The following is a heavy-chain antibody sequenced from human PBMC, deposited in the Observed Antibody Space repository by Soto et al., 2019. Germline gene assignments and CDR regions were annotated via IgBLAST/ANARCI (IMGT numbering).Heavy chain of an antibody. J-gene: IGHJ4*02. CDR2: ISGHNGNT. CDR1: GYSFISYD. V-gene: IGHV1-18*04. Sequence: ASVKVSCKASGYSFISYDITWVRQAPGQGLEWMGWISGHNGNTNYAQKLQGRVAMTIDTSTSTAYLELRSLRPDDTAMYYCARGGTVVGTSPFDHWGQGTLVTVSS. CDR3: ARGGTVVGTSPFDH. D-gene: IGHD2-21*01.